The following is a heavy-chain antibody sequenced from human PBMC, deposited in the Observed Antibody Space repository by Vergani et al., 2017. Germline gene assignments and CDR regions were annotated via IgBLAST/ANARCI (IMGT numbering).Heavy chain of an antibody. V-gene: IGHV1-8*01. CDR1: GYTFTSYD. D-gene: IGHD2-2*01. J-gene: IGHJ6*02. Sequence: VQLLESGGGLVQPGASVKVSCKASGYTFTSYDINWVRQATGQGLEWMGWMNPNSGNTGYAQKFQGRVTMTRNTSISTAYMELSSLRSEDTAVYYCARALGYCSSTSCYRGGGYYYYGMDVWGQGTMVTVSS. CDR3: ARALGYCSSTSCYRGGGYYYYGMDV. CDR2: MNPNSGNT.